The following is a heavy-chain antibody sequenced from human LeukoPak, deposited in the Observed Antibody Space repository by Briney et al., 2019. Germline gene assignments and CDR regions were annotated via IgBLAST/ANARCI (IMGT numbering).Heavy chain of an antibody. CDR3: ARDESGHRAPRWFDP. CDR1: GFTFSSYG. CDR2: IRYDGSNK. J-gene: IGHJ5*02. Sequence: GGSLRLSCAASGFTFSSYGMHWVRQAPGKGMEWVAFIRYDGSNKYYADSVKGRFTISRDNSKNTLYLQMNSLRSEDTAVYYCARDESGHRAPRWFDPWGRGTLVTVSS. V-gene: IGHV3-30*02.